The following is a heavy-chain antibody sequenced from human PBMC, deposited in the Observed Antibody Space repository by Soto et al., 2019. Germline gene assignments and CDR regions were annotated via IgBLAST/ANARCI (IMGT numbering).Heavy chain of an antibody. V-gene: IGHV1-69*13. CDR2: IIPIFGTA. D-gene: IGHD3-22*01. J-gene: IGHJ6*02. Sequence: ASVKVSCKASGGTFSSYAISWVRQAPGQVLEWMGGIIPIFGTANYAQKFQGRVTITADESTSTAYMELSSLRSEDTAVYYCARGRRYYDSSGYYSWADYYYGMDVWG. CDR1: GGTFSSYA. CDR3: ARGRRYYDSSGYYSWADYYYGMDV.